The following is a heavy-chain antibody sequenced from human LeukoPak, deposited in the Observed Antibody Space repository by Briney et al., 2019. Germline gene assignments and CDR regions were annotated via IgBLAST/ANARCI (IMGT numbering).Heavy chain of an antibody. J-gene: IGHJ4*02. CDR3: ARSSGSYLDY. CDR2: ISSSRSYI. Sequence: GGSLRLSCAASGFTFSSYSMNWVRQAPGKGLEWVSSISSSRSYIYYADSVKGRFTISRDNAKNSLYLQMNSLRAEDTAVYYCARSSGSYLDYWGQGTLVTVSS. D-gene: IGHD1-26*01. V-gene: IGHV3-21*01. CDR1: GFTFSSYS.